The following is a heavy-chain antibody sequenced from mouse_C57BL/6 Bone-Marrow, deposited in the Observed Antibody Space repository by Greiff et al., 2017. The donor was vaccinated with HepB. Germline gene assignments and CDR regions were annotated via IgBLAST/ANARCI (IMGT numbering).Heavy chain of an antibody. D-gene: IGHD6-1*01. CDR3: AREQLRFAY. V-gene: IGHV5-4*01. J-gene: IGHJ3*01. CDR1: GFTFSSYA. CDR2: ISDGGRYT. Sequence: EVPLVESGGGLVQPGGSLKLSCAASGFTFSSYAMSWVRQTPVQRLEWVATISDGGRYTYYPDNVKGRFTISRDHAKNNLYLQMSHLKSEDTAMYYCAREQLRFAYWGQGTLVTVSA.